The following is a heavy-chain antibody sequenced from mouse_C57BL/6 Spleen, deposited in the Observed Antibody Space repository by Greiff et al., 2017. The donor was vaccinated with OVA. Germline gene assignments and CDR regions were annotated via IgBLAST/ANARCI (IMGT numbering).Heavy chain of an antibody. D-gene: IGHD1-1*01. CDR3: ARDTTVVAPSLAY. CDR2: IDPSDSYT. V-gene: IGHV1-59*01. CDR1: GYTFTSYW. J-gene: IGHJ3*01. Sequence: QVQLKQSGAELVRPGTSVKLSCKASGYTFTSYWMHWVKQRPGQGLEWIGVIDPSDSYTNYNQKFKGKATLTVDTSSSTAYMQLSSLTSEDSAVYYCARDTTVVAPSLAYWGQGTLVTVSA.